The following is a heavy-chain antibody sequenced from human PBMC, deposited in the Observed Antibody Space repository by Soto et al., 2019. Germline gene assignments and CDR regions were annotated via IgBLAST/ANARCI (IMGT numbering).Heavy chain of an antibody. CDR3: AEAATPVWSPRS. D-gene: IGHD2-15*01. J-gene: IGHJ5*02. CDR2: ITASGLTT. CDR1: GSTFSTTA. V-gene: IGHV3-23*04. Sequence: EVQLVESGGGLVQPGGSLRLSCAASGSTFSTTAMTWVRQAPGKGLKWVSEITASGLTTYHADSVKGRFTISRVRSNNTLYRQMNSLRVEVTAIYYCAEAATPVWSPRSWGQGTMVIVSS.